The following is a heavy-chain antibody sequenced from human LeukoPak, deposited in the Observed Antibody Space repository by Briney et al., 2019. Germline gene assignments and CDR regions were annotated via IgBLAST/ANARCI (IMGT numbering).Heavy chain of an antibody. CDR3: GAGVEMATIKIDY. D-gene: IGHD5-24*01. J-gene: IGHJ4*02. CDR1: GFTFSNYG. Sequence: GRSLRLSCAASGFTFSNYGMHWVRQAPGKGLEWVAVIWYDGGNKYYADSVKGRFTISRDNSKNTLYLQMNSLRAEDTAVYYRGAGVEMATIKIDYWGQGTLVTVSS. V-gene: IGHV3-33*01. CDR2: IWYDGGNK.